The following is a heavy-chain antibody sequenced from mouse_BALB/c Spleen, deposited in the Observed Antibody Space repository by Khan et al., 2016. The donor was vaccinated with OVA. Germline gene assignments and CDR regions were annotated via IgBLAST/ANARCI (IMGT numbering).Heavy chain of an antibody. CDR1: GYSITSEYA. Sequence: EVQLQESGPGLVKPSQSLSLTCTVTGYSITSEYAWNWIRQFPGNKLEWMGYINYSGNTRFKPSLKSRTSITRNPSKNQFFLQLNSVTTEDTATYYCARRDYYDYDPFPYWGQGTLVTVSA. V-gene: IGHV3-2*02. CDR3: ARRDYYDYDPFPY. CDR2: INYSGNT. J-gene: IGHJ3*01. D-gene: IGHD2-4*01.